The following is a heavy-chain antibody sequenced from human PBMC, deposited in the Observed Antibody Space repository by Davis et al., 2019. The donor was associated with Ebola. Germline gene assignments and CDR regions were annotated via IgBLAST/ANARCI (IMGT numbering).Heavy chain of an antibody. V-gene: IGHV5-51*01. J-gene: IGHJ3*01. CDR1: GYNFNNYW. CDR3: ARDMVPSPRDPNNGFDV. D-gene: IGHD3-10*01. CDR2: IYPGDSDI. Sequence: GESLKISCKGSGYNFNNYWIAWVRQMPGKGLEWMGVIYPGDSDIRYSPSFQGQVTFSVDKSINTAYLQWSSLKASDSAFYYCARDMVPSPRDPNNGFDVWGQGTRVTVSS.